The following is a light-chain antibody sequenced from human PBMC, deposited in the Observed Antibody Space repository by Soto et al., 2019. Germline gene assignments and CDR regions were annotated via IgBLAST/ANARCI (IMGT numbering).Light chain of an antibody. CDR2: GAS. CDR3: HQYHLWPWT. J-gene: IGKJ1*01. CDR1: LSISTH. Sequence: EIVMTQSPATLSVSPGERATLSCRASLSISTHLAWYEQKPGQAPRLLIYGASTRAAGIPARFSGSGSGTEFTLTISSLQPEDFAVYFCHQYHLWPWTFGQGTKVDIK. V-gene: IGKV3D-15*01.